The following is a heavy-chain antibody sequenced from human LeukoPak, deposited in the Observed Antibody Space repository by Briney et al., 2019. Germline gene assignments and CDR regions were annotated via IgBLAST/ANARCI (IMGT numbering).Heavy chain of an antibody. Sequence: SETLSLTCTVSGGSMNNYYWSWIRQSAGKGLEWIGYIYTRGTTNYNPSLKSRLTMSVDTSRNQFSLKLSSVTAVDTAVYYCARADRGYCSGASCYGFDPWGQGTLVTVSS. J-gene: IGHJ5*02. V-gene: IGHV4-4*07. CDR1: GGSMNNYY. CDR3: ARADRGYCSGASCYGFDP. D-gene: IGHD2-15*01. CDR2: IYTRGTT.